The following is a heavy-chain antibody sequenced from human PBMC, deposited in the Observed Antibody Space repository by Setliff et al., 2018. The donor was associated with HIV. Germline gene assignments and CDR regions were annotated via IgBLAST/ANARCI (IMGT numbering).Heavy chain of an antibody. CDR2: INPNSGGT. J-gene: IGHJ4*02. D-gene: IGHD3-10*01. CDR1: GYTFTDYY. V-gene: IGHV1-2*02. CDR3: AREVPSNTGSYYKKY. Sequence: ASVKVSCKASGYTFTDYYMHWVRQAPGQGLEWMGWINPNSGGTNYAQKFQGRVTMTRDTSISTAHLQLRSLRSDDTAVYFCAREVPSNTGSYYKKYWGQGTLVTVSS.